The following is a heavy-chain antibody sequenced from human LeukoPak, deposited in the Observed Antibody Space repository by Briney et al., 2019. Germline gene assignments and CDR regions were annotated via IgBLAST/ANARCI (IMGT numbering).Heavy chain of an antibody. D-gene: IGHD3-16*02. Sequence: GGSLRLSCAASGFTFSSYAMSWVRQSPGKGLEGVSAISCSGGSTYYADSVKGRFTISRDNSKNTLYLQMNSLRAEDTAVYYCAKSVMITFGGVIGAFDIWGQGTMVTVSS. V-gene: IGHV3-23*01. J-gene: IGHJ3*02. CDR1: GFTFSSYA. CDR2: ISCSGGST. CDR3: AKSVMITFGGVIGAFDI.